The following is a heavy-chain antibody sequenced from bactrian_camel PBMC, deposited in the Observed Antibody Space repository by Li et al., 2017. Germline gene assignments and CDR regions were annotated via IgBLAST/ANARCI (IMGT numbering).Heavy chain of an antibody. V-gene: IGHV3S1*01. D-gene: IGHD2*01. J-gene: IGHJ6*01. Sequence: QLVESGGGSVQAGGSLTLSCASSKATSCMGWFRQAPGKVREGIATITILGGTTYYSDSVKGRFTISHDNANRTLYLQMNSLNPEDTAMYYCAASYISERVCAEKAEDRFGYWGRGTQVTVS. CDR1: KATSC. CDR3: AASYISERVCAEKAEDRFGY. CDR2: ITILGGTT.